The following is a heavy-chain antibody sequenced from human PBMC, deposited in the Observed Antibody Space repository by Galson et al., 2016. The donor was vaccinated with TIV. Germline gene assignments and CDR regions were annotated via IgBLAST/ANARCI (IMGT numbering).Heavy chain of an antibody. V-gene: IGHV1-2*02. CDR2: FNPNSGGT. CDR1: GYTFINYY. D-gene: IGHD7-27*01. Sequence: SVKVSCKASGYTFINYYLHWVRQAPGQGLEWLGWFNPNSGGTNYAQKFQGRVTMTRDTSISTAYMELSRLRSDDTAVYYCARVNWARAFDYWGQGTQVTVSS. CDR3: ARVNWARAFDY. J-gene: IGHJ4*02.